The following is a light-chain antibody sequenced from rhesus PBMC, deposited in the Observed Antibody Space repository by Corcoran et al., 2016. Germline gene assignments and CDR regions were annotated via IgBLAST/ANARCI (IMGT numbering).Light chain of an antibody. CDR2: DAY. J-gene: IGKJ4*01. Sequence: EIVLTQSPATLSLSPGERATLSCRASQSVSSDLAWYHQKLGQAPRLLIYDAYTRATDIPDRFNGRGSGTDFTLTISRLEPEEFGVYYYQQYTNWPLTFGGGTKV. CDR1: QSVSSD. CDR3: QQYTNWPLT. V-gene: IGKV3-35*01.